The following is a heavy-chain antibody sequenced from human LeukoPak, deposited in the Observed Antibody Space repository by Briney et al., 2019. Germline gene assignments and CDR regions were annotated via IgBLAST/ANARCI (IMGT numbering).Heavy chain of an antibody. D-gene: IGHD6-19*01. Sequence: PSETLSLTCTVSGGSISSSSYYWGWIRQPPGKGLECIGLIYYSGSTYYNPSLKSRVTISVDTSKNQFSLRLSSVTAADTAVYYCARLKAGYWYFDLWGRATLDPVSS. CDR3: ARLKAGYWYFDL. J-gene: IGHJ2*01. CDR1: GGSISSSSYY. CDR2: IYYSGST. V-gene: IGHV4-39*01.